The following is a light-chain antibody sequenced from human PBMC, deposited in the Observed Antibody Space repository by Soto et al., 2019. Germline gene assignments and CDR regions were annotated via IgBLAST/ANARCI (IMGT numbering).Light chain of an antibody. Sequence: ETVMTQSPATLSVSPGERATLSCRASQSVRSAYLAWYQQKPGQAPSLLIYDASSRAAGIPDRFSGSGSGTDFTLTISRLEPEDFGVYSCQQYGSSPITFGQGTRLEI. V-gene: IGKV3-20*01. CDR1: QSVRSAY. CDR2: DAS. CDR3: QQYGSSPIT. J-gene: IGKJ5*01.